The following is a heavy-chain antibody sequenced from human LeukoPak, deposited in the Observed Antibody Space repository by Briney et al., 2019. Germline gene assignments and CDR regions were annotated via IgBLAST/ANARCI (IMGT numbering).Heavy chain of an antibody. Sequence: PGGSLRLACAASGFTFSSYSMNWVRQAPGKGLEWVSSISSSSSYIYYADSVKGRFTISRDNAKNSLYLQMNSLRAEDTAVYYCARGAMAGTGVKYWGQGTLVTVSS. V-gene: IGHV3-21*01. CDR1: GFTFSSYS. D-gene: IGHD6-19*01. J-gene: IGHJ4*02. CDR2: ISSSSSYI. CDR3: ARGAMAGTGVKY.